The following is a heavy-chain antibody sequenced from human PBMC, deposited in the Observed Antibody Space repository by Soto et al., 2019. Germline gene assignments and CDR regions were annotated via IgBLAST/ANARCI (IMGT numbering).Heavy chain of an antibody. V-gene: IGHV1-45*02. CDR3: ASSHFDWWIGY. Sequence: SVKVSCKASGNTFTYVYVHWVRQAPGQALEWMGWITPFNGNTKYAQKFQDRVTFRGDTCLNTAYMGLSSLRSDDTAMYYCASSHFDWWIGYWGQGTLVTVSS. CDR2: ITPFNGNT. D-gene: IGHD3-9*01. J-gene: IGHJ4*02. CDR1: GNTFTYVY.